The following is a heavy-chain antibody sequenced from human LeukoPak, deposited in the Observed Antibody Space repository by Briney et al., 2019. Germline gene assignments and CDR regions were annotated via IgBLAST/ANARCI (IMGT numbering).Heavy chain of an antibody. V-gene: IGHV4-59*08. Sequence: SETLSLTCTVSGGSISSHYWSWIRQPPGKGLEWIGYINYSGSTDYNPSLKSRVTISVDTSKNQFSLRLTSVTAADTAVYYCARGEAPSNWFDPWGQGTLVTVSS. CDR1: GGSISSHY. J-gene: IGHJ5*02. CDR2: INYSGST. CDR3: ARGEAPSNWFDP.